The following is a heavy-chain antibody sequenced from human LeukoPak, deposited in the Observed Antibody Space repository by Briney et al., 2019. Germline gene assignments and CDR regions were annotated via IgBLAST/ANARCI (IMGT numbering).Heavy chain of an antibody. CDR3: ARGVRGYRLFDY. CDR2: ISAYNGNT. J-gene: IGHJ4*02. D-gene: IGHD5-12*01. CDR1: GYTFTSYG. V-gene: IGHV1-18*01. Sequence: ASVKVSCKASGYTFTSYGISWVRQAPGQGLEWMGWISAYNGNTNYAQKFQGRVTMTRDTSISTAYMELSRLRSDDTAVYYCARGVRGYRLFDYWGQGTLVTVSS.